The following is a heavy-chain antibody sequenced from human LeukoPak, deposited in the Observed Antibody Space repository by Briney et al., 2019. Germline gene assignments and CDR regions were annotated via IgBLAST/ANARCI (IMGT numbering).Heavy chain of an antibody. J-gene: IGHJ5*02. CDR1: GGSISSYY. CDR3: AWGIAAAGTGYNWFDP. Sequence: SETLSLTCTVSGGSISSYYWSWIRQPAGKGLEWIGRIYTSGSTNYNPSFKSRVTMSVDTSKNQFSLKLSSVTAADTAVYYCAWGIAAAGTGYNWFDPWGQGTLVTVSS. V-gene: IGHV4-4*07. CDR2: IYTSGST. D-gene: IGHD6-13*01.